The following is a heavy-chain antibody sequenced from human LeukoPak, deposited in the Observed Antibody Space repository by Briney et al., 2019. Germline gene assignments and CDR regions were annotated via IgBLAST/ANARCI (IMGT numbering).Heavy chain of an antibody. CDR1: GWSFSDYY. CDR3: ARAAYSAGWYGDFDS. CDR2: VIQSGSA. V-gene: IGHV4-34*12. J-gene: IGHJ4*02. D-gene: IGHD6-19*01. Sequence: SETLSLTCAVYGWSFSDYYWSWIRQPPGKGLEGVGEVIQSGSANYNPSLKSRVTISLDTSKNQFSLKLSSVTAADTAVYYCARAAYSAGWYGDFDSWGQGTLVTVSS.